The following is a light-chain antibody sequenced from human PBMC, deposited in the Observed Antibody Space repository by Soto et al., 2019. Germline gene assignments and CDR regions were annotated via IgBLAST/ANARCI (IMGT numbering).Light chain of an antibody. V-gene: IGKV1-5*01. Sequence: DIQMTQSPSTLSASIGDRVTISCRASQNINGRLAWYQQKPGRAPKLLIYDVSTLETGVPSSFSGRASGTDFTLTISSLQPDDFATYYCQQYHMYPYTCGQGTKLDIQ. CDR3: QQYHMYPYT. CDR2: DVS. CDR1: QNINGR. J-gene: IGKJ2*01.